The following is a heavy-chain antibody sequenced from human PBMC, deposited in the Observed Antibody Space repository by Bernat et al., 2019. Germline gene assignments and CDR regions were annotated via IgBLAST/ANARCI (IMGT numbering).Heavy chain of an antibody. V-gene: IGHV3-7*04. CDR1: GFTFSSYW. D-gene: IGHD5-24*01. Sequence: EVQLVESGGGVVQPGGSLRLSCAASGFTFSSYWMSWVRQAPGKGLEWVANIKQDGSEKYYVDSVKGRFTISRDNAKNSLYLQMNSLRAEDTAVYYCVRRWLTIASFAFDIWGQGTMVTVSS. CDR3: VRRWLTIASFAFDI. CDR2: IKQDGSEK. J-gene: IGHJ3*02.